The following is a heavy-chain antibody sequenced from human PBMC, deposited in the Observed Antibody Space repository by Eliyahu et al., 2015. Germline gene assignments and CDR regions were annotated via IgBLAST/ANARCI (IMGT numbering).Heavy chain of an antibody. J-gene: IGHJ4*02. D-gene: IGHD3-9*01. V-gene: IGHV4-59*01. CDR2: IYYSGST. Sequence: QPPGKGLEWIGYIYYSGSTNYNPSLKSRVTISVDTSKNQFSLKLSSVTAADTAVYYCARDFGWPGYFDYWGQGTLVTVSS. CDR3: ARDFGWPGYFDY.